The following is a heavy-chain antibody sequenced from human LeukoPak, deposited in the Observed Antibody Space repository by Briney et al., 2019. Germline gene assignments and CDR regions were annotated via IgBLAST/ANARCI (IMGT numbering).Heavy chain of an antibody. CDR1: GGTFSSYT. Sequence: RASVKVSCKASGGTFSSYTISWVRQAPGQGLEWMRRIIPILDIANYAQKLQGRVPITADKSTSTAYMELNSLRSEDTAVYYCARGLYDFWSGHTMVRGVWYYFDYWGQGTLVTVSS. CDR2: IIPILDIA. J-gene: IGHJ4*02. CDR3: ARGLYDFWSGHTMVRGVWYYFDY. D-gene: IGHD3-10*01. V-gene: IGHV1-69*02.